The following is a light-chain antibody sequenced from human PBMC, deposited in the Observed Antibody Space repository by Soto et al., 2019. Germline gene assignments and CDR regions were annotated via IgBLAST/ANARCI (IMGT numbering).Light chain of an antibody. CDR2: DNN. V-gene: IGLV1-40*01. J-gene: IGLJ2*01. CDR3: QSFDTSLSGFVV. CDR1: SSNIGAGYD. Sequence: QSVLTQPPSMSGAPGQRVTISCTGSSSNIGAGYDVHWYQQHPGTAPKLLIFDNNNRPSGVPDRFSGSKSDTSASLAITGLQAGDEADYYCQSFDTSLSGFVVSGGGTKLTVL.